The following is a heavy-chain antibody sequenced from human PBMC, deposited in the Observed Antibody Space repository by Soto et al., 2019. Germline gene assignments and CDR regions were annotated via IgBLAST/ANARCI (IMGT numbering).Heavy chain of an antibody. J-gene: IGHJ4*02. CDR2: ISWNSGSI. V-gene: IGHV3-9*01. CDR3: ANSPRIVGATTYFDS. CDR1: GFTFDGYA. D-gene: IGHD1-26*01. Sequence: GGSLRLSCAASGFTFDGYAMHWVRQAPGKGLEWVSGISWNSGSINYADSVKGRFTISRDNDKNSLYLQMNSLRGEDTAVYYCANSPRIVGATTYFDSWGQGTLVTVSS.